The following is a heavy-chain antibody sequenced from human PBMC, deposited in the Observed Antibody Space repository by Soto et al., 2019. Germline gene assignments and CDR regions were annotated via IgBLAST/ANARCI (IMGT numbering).Heavy chain of an antibody. D-gene: IGHD6-19*01. V-gene: IGHV3-23*01. J-gene: IGHJ4*02. CDR1: GFPFSSYA. Sequence: GGSLRLSCAASGFPFSSYAMSWVRQPPGKGLEWVSAISGGGGSTYYADSVKGRFTISRDNSKNTLYLQMNSPRAEDTAVYYCAKDAQAVARSEIDYWGQGSLVTVSS. CDR3: AKDAQAVARSEIDY. CDR2: ISGGGGST.